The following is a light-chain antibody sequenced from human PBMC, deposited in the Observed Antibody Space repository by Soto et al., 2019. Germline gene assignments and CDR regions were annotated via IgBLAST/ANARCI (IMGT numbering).Light chain of an antibody. J-gene: IGKJ4*01. CDR3: QQYYNSVVP. CDR1: QSISNF. V-gene: IGKV1-39*01. CDR2: AAS. Sequence: DIQMTQSPSSLSASRGDRVTITCRASQSISNFLNWVQHKPGNAPKVLISAASTLQRGVPPRFSGSESATDSTLTISSLQPEDSASYYCQQYYNSVVPFGGGTKVDIK.